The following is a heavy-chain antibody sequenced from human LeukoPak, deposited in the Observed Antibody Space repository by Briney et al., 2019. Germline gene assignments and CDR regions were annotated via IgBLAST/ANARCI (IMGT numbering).Heavy chain of an antibody. CDR2: INTCNGNT. CDR3: ARLGGSTYYYYGFDV. D-gene: IGHD6-25*01. V-gene: IGHV1-3*04. CDR1: GYTFTTYG. J-gene: IGHJ6*02. Sequence: GASVKVSCKASGYTFTTYGIHWVRQAPGRRLEWMGWINTCNGNTRYSQNLQGRVTITRDTSASTAYMELSRLRSEDTAVYYCARLGGSTYYYYGFDVWGQGTTVTVSS.